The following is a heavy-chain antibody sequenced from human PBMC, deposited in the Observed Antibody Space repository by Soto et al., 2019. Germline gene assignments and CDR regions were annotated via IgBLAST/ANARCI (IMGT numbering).Heavy chain of an antibody. Sequence: GEPLKISCKGSGNRFSNYWINWVRQVPGKGLEWMGRIDVSDSYTNYSPSFQGHVTISADKSISTVYLQGNRLKAEDTDVYFCAKRRVGDAFDVWGQGTKVTVSS. CDR1: GNRFSNYW. D-gene: IGHD1-26*01. CDR3: AKRRVGDAFDV. V-gene: IGHV5-10-1*01. J-gene: IGHJ3*01. CDR2: IDVSDSYT.